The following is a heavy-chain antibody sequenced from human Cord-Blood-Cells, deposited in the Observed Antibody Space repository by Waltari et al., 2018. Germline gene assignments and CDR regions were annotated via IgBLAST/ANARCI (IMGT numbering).Heavy chain of an antibody. CDR3: ARPLVYCGGDCYSDY. CDR1: GGSISSSSYY. V-gene: IGHV4-39*01. J-gene: IGHJ4*02. CDR2: IYYSGST. Sequence: QLQLQESGPGLVKPSETLSLTCTVSGGSISSSSYYWGWIRQPPGKGLEWIGSIYYSGSTYYNPSLKSRVTISVDTSKNQFSLKLSSVTAADTAVYYCARPLVYCGGDCYSDYWGQGTLVTVSS. D-gene: IGHD2-21*02.